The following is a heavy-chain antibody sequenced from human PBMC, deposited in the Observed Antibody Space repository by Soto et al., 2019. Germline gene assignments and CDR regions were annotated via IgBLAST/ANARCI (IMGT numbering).Heavy chain of an antibody. CDR1: GYIVTEYH. D-gene: IGHD6-13*01. V-gene: IGHV1-2*02. CDR3: AKERGSNSLHPYYIWFDT. J-gene: IGHJ5*02. Sequence: GASVKVSCKASGYIVTEYHIHWVRQAPGQGLEFMGWINTNNGGAGSAQQFQGRVTVTRATFIDTVYLELSHLRSDGPAVYFCAKERGSNSLHPYYIWFDTWGQGTMVTVAS. CDR2: INTNNGGA.